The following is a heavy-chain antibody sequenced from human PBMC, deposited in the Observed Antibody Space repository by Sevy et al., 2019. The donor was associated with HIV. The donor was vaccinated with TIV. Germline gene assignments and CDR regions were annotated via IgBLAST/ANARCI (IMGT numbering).Heavy chain of an antibody. Sequence: GGSLRLSCAASGFTFSNYNINWVRLAPGKGLEWVSFITSSGNTIYYADSVEGRFTISRDNARNSLYLQMNSLRAEDTAVYYCARESLYSNYVDYWGQGTLVTVSS. CDR1: GFTFSNYN. CDR3: ARESLYSNYVDY. D-gene: IGHD4-4*01. CDR2: ITSSGNTI. J-gene: IGHJ4*02. V-gene: IGHV3-48*01.